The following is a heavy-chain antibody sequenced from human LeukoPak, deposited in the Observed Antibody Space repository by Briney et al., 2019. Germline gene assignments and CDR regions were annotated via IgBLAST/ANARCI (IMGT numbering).Heavy chain of an antibody. J-gene: IGHJ4*02. CDR3: ARALTGDPYFDY. V-gene: IGHV4-59*12. D-gene: IGHD7-27*01. CDR2: VYYSGST. CDR1: GDSISSYH. Sequence: SETLSLTCTVSGDSISSYHWSWIRQPPGKGLEWIGYVYYSGSTTYNPSLKSRVTISVDTSKNQFSLKLSSVTAADTAVYYCARALTGDPYFDYWGQGTLVAVSS.